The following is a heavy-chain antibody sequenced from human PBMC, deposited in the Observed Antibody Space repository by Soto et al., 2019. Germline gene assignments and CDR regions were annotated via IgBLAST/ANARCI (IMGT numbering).Heavy chain of an antibody. CDR2: IYYSGNT. CDR1: GGSISSSRYY. V-gene: IGHV4-39*01. J-gene: IGHJ6*02. CDR3: ARHVGENHYYYYYGLDV. Sequence: SETLSLTCTVSGGSISSSRYYWGWIRQPPGKGLEWIGSIYYSGNTYYNPSLKSRVTISVDTSKNQFSLKLSSVTAADTAVFYCARHVGENHYYYYYGLDVWGQGTTVTVSS. D-gene: IGHD3-16*01.